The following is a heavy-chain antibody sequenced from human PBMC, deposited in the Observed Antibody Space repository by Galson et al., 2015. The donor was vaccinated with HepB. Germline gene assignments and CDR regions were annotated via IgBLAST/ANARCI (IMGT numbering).Heavy chain of an antibody. CDR2: IIPILGIA. V-gene: IGHV1-69*04. J-gene: IGHJ6*02. D-gene: IGHD3-9*01. CDR1: GGTFSSYA. CDR3: ARSTEYFDWLTRFNYYYGMDV. Sequence: SVKVSCKASGGTFSSYAISWVRQAPGQGLEWMGRIIPILGIANYAQKFQGRVTITADKSTSTAYMELSSLRSEDTAVYYCARSTEYFDWLTRFNYYYGMDVWGQGTTVTVSS.